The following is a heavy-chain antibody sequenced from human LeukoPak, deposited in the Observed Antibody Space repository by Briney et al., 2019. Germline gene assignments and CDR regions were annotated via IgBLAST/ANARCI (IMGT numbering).Heavy chain of an antibody. V-gene: IGHV3-21*01. CDR1: GFTFSSYS. J-gene: IGHJ4*02. CDR3: ARERTRFFRPYYFDY. CDR2: ISSSSSYI. Sequence: GGSLRLSCAASGFTFSSYSMNWVRQAPGKGLEWVSSISSSSSYIYYADSVKGRFTISRDNAKNSLYLQMNSLRAEDTAVYYCARERTRFFRPYYFDYWGQGTLVTVSS. D-gene: IGHD3-3*01.